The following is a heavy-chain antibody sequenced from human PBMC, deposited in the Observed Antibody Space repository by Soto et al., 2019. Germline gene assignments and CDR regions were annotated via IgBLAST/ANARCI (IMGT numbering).Heavy chain of an antibody. CDR2: IWYDGSNK. Sequence: QVQLVESGGGVVQPGRSLRLSCAASGFTFSSYGMHWVRQAPGKGLEWVAVIWYDGSNKYYADSVKGRFTISRDNSKNTLYLQMNSLRAEDTAVYYCARGMVRGVTRVAFDYWGQGTLVTVSS. D-gene: IGHD3-10*01. V-gene: IGHV3-33*01. CDR1: GFTFSSYG. CDR3: ARGMVRGVTRVAFDY. J-gene: IGHJ4*02.